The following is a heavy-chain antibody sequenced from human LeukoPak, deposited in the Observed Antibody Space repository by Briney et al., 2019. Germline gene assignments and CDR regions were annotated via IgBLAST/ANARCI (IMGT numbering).Heavy chain of an antibody. D-gene: IGHD2-21*02. Sequence: GASVKVSCKASGITLSAYYIHWVRQAPGQGLEWMGWINPNDGATKYAQKFQGRVTMTRDTSISTTYMELSRLRSDDTAMYYCASWGMTTIEDYFDSWGRGVLVTVSP. J-gene: IGHJ4*02. CDR1: GITLSAYY. CDR2: INPNDGAT. V-gene: IGHV1-2*02. CDR3: ASWGMTTIEDYFDS.